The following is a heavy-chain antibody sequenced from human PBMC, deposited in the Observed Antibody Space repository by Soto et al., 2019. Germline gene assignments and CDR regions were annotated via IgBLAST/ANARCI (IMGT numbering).Heavy chain of an antibody. CDR3: ARDEGYDSSGYSPFDY. J-gene: IGHJ4*02. CDR1: GYTFTSYY. D-gene: IGHD3-22*01. CDR2: INPSGGST. V-gene: IGHV1-46*01. Sequence: ASVKVSCKASGYTFTSYYMHWVRQAPGQGLEWMGIINPSGGSTSYAQKFQGRVTMTRDTSTSTVYMELSSLRSEDTAVYYCARDEGYDSSGYSPFDYWGQGTLVTVSS.